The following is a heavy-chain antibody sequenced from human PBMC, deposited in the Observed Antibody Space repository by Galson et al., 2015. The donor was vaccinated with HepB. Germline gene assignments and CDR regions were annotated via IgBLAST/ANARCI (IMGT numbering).Heavy chain of an antibody. CDR3: ARVGEAEYYDYIWGSYRYSRWFDP. CDR1: GGSISSYY. CDR2: IYYSGST. D-gene: IGHD3-16*02. V-gene: IGHV4-59*01. Sequence: SLTCTVSGGSISSYYWSWIRQPPGKGLEWIGYIYYSGSTNYNPPLRSRVTMSVDTSKNQFSLKLSSVTAADTAFYYCARVGEAEYYDYIWGSYRYSRWFDPWGQGTLVTVSS. J-gene: IGHJ5*02.